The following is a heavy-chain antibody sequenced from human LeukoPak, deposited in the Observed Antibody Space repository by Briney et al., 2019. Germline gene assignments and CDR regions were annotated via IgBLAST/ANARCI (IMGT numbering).Heavy chain of an antibody. CDR2: ISGSSSYI. Sequence: GRSLRLSCAASGFTFSSYAMSWVRQAPGKGLEWVSAISGSSSYIYYADSVKGRFTTSRDNAKNSLYLQMNSLRAEDTAVYYCARDYSSGWYTFDYWGQGTLVTVSS. J-gene: IGHJ4*02. D-gene: IGHD6-19*01. V-gene: IGHV3-21*01. CDR3: ARDYSSGWYTFDY. CDR1: GFTFSSYA.